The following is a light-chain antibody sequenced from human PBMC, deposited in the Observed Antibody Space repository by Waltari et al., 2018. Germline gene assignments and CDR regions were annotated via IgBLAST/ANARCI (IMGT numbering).Light chain of an antibody. CDR3: QSYDTSLSVV. V-gene: IGLV1-40*01. J-gene: IGLJ2*01. CDR1: GSNVGPGYD. Sequence: QSVLTPPPSVSGAPGQRFTISCTGSGSNVGPGYDVHWYRQLPGKTPTRLIYGTNTRPLGVPDRFFGSQSGTSASLAIVGLQADDEADYYCQSYDTSLSVVFGGGTKLTVL. CDR2: GTN.